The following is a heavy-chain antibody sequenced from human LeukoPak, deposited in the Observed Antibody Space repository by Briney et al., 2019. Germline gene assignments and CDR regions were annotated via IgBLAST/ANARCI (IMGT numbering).Heavy chain of an antibody. Sequence: PGGSLRLSCAASGFTFSSYGMHWVRQAPGKGLEWVAVFWYDGSTKYYADSVKGRFTISRDNSKSTLYLQMTSLRAEDTALYYCARDKTTLVTVDAFDIWGQGTIVTVSS. CDR1: GFTFSSYG. J-gene: IGHJ3*02. V-gene: IGHV3-33*01. CDR3: ARDKTTLVTVDAFDI. CDR2: FWYDGSTK. D-gene: IGHD5-18*01.